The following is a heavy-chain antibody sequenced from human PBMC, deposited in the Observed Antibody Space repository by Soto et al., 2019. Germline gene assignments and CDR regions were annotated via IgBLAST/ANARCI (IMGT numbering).Heavy chain of an antibody. J-gene: IGHJ4*02. Sequence: QVQLQESGPGLVKPSQTLSLTCTVSGGSISSGDYYWSWIRQPPGKGLEWIGYIYYSGSTYYNPSHKSRVTISVVTSKNQFSLKLSSVTAADTAVYYCARGSRTGYYDSSGYTQTWWGYFDYWGQGTLVTVSS. CDR3: ARGSRTGYYDSSGYTQTWWGYFDY. CDR2: IYYSGST. V-gene: IGHV4-30-4*01. CDR1: GGSISSGDYY. D-gene: IGHD3-22*01.